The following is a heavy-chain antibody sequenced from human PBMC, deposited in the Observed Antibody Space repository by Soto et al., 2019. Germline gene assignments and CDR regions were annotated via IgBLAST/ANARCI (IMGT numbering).Heavy chain of an antibody. V-gene: IGHV1-69*13. Sequence: SVKVSCKASGYIFPNYAIHWVRQAPGQGLEWMGEIIPIFGTANYAQKFQGRVTITADESTSTAYMELSSLRSEDTAVYYCARDRGPSSGYYPYWFDPWGQGTLVTVSS. CDR2: IIPIFGTA. CDR3: ARDRGPSSGYYPYWFDP. J-gene: IGHJ5*02. D-gene: IGHD3-22*01. CDR1: GYIFPNYA.